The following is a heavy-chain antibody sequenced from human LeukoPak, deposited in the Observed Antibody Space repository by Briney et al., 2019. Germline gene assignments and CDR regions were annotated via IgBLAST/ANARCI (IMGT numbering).Heavy chain of an antibody. CDR3: AKEYAPIDIAVVVAATTPEADNWFDP. J-gene: IGHJ5*02. Sequence: TGRSLRLSCAASGFTFSSYDMHWVRQAPGKGLEWVAVISYDGSNKYYAESVKGRFTISRDKSKNTLYLQMNSLRAEDTAVYYCAKEYAPIDIAVVVAATTPEADNWFDPWGQGTLVTVSS. CDR2: ISYDGSNK. D-gene: IGHD2-15*01. CDR1: GFTFSSYD. V-gene: IGHV3-30*18.